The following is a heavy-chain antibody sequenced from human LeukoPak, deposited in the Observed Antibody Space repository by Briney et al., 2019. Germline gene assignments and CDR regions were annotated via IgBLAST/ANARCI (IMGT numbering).Heavy chain of an antibody. CDR2: IYYSGST. J-gene: IGHJ4*02. D-gene: IGHD5-12*01. V-gene: IGHV4-31*03. CDR1: GGSISSGGYY. CDR3: VRQNLLVATSNPTFDF. Sequence: KASETLSLTCTVSGGSISSGGYYWSWIRQHPGKGLEWIGYIYYSGSTYYNPSLKSRVTISVDTSKTQFSLKVSSVTAADTAVYYCVRQNLLVATSNPTFDFWGQGTLVTVSS.